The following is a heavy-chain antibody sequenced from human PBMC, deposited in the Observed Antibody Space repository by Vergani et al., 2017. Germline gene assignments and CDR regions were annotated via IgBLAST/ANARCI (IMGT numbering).Heavy chain of an antibody. Sequence: QAQLQESGPGLVKPSETLFLTCHVFGVSVTDYNCNWIRQAPGKGLDWIGSLSTTGGATHASHNPSLKSRVSISVDTSNSQFSLRLTSVTAADSAIYYCAGDARSWQRADRWGQGLLVSVSS. CDR2: LSTTGGA. CDR3: AGDARSWQRADR. CDR1: GVSVTDYN. V-gene: IGHV4-59*02. J-gene: IGHJ5*02. D-gene: IGHD6-13*01.